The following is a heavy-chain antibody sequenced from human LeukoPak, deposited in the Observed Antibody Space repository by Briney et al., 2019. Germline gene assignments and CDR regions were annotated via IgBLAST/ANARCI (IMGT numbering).Heavy chain of an antibody. V-gene: IGHV1-2*02. CDR2: INPNSGGT. Sequence: ASVKVSCKASGYTLTGYYMHWVRQAPGQGLEWMGWINPNSGGTNYAQKFQGRVTMTRDTSISTAYMELSRLRSDDTAVYYCARAPIGSGWSKGLYYFDYWGQGTLVTVSS. D-gene: IGHD6-19*01. CDR3: ARAPIGSGWSKGLYYFDY. CDR1: GYTLTGYY. J-gene: IGHJ4*02.